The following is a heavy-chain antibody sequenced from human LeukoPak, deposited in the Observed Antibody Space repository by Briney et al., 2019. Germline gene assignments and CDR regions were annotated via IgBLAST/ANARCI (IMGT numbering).Heavy chain of an antibody. D-gene: IGHD3-22*01. CDR3: ARGKWNYYDSSGYPTHPLTFDAFDI. CDR1: GFTFSSYG. CDR2: ISSSSSTI. V-gene: IGHV3-48*04. J-gene: IGHJ3*02. Sequence: PGGSLRLSCAASGFTFSSYGMNWVRQAPGKGLEWVSYISSSSSTIYYADSVKGRFTISRDNAKNSLYLQMNSLRAEDTAVYYCARGKWNYYDSSGYPTHPLTFDAFDIWGQGTMVTVSS.